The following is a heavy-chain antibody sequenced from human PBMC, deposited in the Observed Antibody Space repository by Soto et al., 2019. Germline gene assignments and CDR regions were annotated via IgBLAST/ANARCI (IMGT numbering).Heavy chain of an antibody. CDR2: IYHSGST. J-gene: IGHJ5*02. CDR3: ARSYMVRGVANWFDP. D-gene: IGHD3-10*01. Sequence: QVQLQESGPGLVKPSGTLSLTCAVSGGSISSSNWWSWVRQPPGKGLEWIGEIYHSGSTNYNPSLQGRVTXPXXXSXXQFSLMLSSVTAAEPAVYYCARSYMVRGVANWFDPWGQGTLVTVSS. CDR1: GGSISSSNW. V-gene: IGHV4-4*02.